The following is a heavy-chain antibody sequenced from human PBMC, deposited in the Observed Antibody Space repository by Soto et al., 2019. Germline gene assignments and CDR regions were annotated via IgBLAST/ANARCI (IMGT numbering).Heavy chain of an antibody. Sequence: QVQLVQSGAEVKEAGASVRVSCKAFGYTFTAYNIHWLRQAPGQGLEWMGWINAGNGNTRSSRKFQGRVIITRDTSATTAYLEVDSLRSEDTAIYYCARVAPSGGSVPRFDPWAQGTLLTVSS. J-gene: IGHJ5*02. V-gene: IGHV1-3*01. CDR1: GYTFTAYN. CDR2: INAGNGNT. D-gene: IGHD3-10*01. CDR3: ARVAPSGGSVPRFDP.